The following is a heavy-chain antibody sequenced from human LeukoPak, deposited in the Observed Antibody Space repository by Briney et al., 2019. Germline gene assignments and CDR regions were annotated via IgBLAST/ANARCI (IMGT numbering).Heavy chain of an antibody. Sequence: SVKVSCKASGYTFTDFHIHWVRQAPGQGLEWMGRIIPILGIANYAQKFQGRVTITADKSTSTAYMELSSLRSEDTAVYYCARVAGGIAVAESGGYWGQGTLVTASS. CDR1: GYTFTDFH. J-gene: IGHJ4*02. CDR2: IIPILGIA. CDR3: ARVAGGIAVAESGGY. D-gene: IGHD6-19*01. V-gene: IGHV1-69*04.